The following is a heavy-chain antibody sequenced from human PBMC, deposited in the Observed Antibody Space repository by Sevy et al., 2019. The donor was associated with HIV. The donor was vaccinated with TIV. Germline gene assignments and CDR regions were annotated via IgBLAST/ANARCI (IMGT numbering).Heavy chain of an antibody. CDR3: AREDGYNYAFDI. J-gene: IGHJ3*02. V-gene: IGHV3-21*01. CDR2: ISSSSSYI. Sequence: GGSLRLCCAASGFTFSSYSMNWVRQAPGKGLEWVSSISSSSSYIYYADSVKGRFTISRDNAKNSLYLQMNSLRAEDTAVYYCAREDGYNYAFDIWGQGTMVTVSS. CDR1: GFTFSSYS. D-gene: IGHD5-12*01.